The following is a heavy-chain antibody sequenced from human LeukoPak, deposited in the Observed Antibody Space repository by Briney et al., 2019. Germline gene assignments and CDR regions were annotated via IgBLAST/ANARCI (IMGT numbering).Heavy chain of an antibody. Sequence: AGSLRLSCAASGFTFSSYAMSWVRQAPGKGLEWVSTISGSGTSTYYADPVKGRFTISRDSSKNTLYLQMNSLRAEDTAVYYCAKPPPDSSSWLFDSWGQGTLVTVSS. D-gene: IGHD6-13*01. CDR1: GFTFSSYA. CDR3: AKPPPDSSSWLFDS. V-gene: IGHV3-23*01. J-gene: IGHJ4*02. CDR2: ISGSGTST.